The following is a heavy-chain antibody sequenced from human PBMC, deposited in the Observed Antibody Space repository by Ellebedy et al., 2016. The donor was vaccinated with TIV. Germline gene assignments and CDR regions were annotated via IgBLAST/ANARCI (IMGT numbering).Heavy chain of an antibody. Sequence: GESLKISCAASGVTLSTYAMSWVRQAPGKGLEWVSGISGSGGGTYYADSVKGRFTVSRDKSKNTLYLQMNSLRAEDTAVYYCAKAYSSGYYVGWFDPWGQGTLVTVSS. CDR2: ISGSGGGT. V-gene: IGHV3-23*01. J-gene: IGHJ5*02. CDR3: AKAYSSGYYVGWFDP. CDR1: GVTLSTYA. D-gene: IGHD3-22*01.